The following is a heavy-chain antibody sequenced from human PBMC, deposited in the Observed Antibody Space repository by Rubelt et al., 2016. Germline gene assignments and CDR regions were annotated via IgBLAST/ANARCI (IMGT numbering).Heavy chain of an antibody. J-gene: IGHJ6*03. CDR1: GGSISSGGYY. CDR2: IYYSGST. D-gene: IGHD3-10*01. CDR3: AKNYYGSGRALPMDV. V-gene: IGHV4-39*07. Sequence: QLQLQESGPGLVKPSQTLSLTCTVSGGSISSGGYYWGWIRQPPGKGLEWIGSIYYSGSTYYNPSLKSVVTISVDTSKTQFSLKLSSVTAADTAVYYCAKNYYGSGRALPMDVWGKGTTVTVSS.